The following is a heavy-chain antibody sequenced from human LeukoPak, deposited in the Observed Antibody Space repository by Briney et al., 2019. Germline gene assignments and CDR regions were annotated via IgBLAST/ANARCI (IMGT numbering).Heavy chain of an antibody. J-gene: IGHJ4*02. CDR2: IYHSGST. D-gene: IGHD2-15*01. Sequence: PSQTLSLTCTVSGGSISSGGYSWSWIRQPPGKGLEWIGYIYHSGSTYYNPSLKSRVTISVDRSKNQFSLKLSSVTAADTAVYYCARDRRYCSGGSCYRDYFDYWGQGTLVTVSS. CDR3: ARDRRYCSGGSCYRDYFDY. CDR1: GGSISSGGYS. V-gene: IGHV4-30-2*01.